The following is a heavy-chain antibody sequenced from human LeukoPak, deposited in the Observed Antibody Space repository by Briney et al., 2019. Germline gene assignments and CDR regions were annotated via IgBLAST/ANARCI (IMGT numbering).Heavy chain of an antibody. D-gene: IGHD6-19*01. CDR2: INKNGGET. CDR3: AKVGLSSGWTKGYYFDY. Sequence: PGESLRLSCAASGFTFSTYVMSWGRQAPGKGLEWVSTINKNGGETYYADSVKGRFTISRDNSKNTLYLQMNSLRAEDTAVYYCAKVGLSSGWTKGYYFDYWGQGTLVTVSS. J-gene: IGHJ4*02. V-gene: IGHV3-23*01. CDR1: GFTFSTYV.